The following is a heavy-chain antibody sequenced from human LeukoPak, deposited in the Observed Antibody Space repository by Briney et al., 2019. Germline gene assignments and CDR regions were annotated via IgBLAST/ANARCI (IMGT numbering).Heavy chain of an antibody. Sequence: PSETLSLTCTVSGGSVSSYSWSWIRQPPGKGLEWIGYIYHSGSTYYNPSLKSRVTISVDRSKNQFSLKLSSVTAADTAVYYCAGSIAAAGTRWFDPWGQGTLVTVSS. CDR2: IYHSGST. CDR1: GGSVSSYS. CDR3: AGSIAAAGTRWFDP. V-gene: IGHV4-30-2*01. J-gene: IGHJ5*02. D-gene: IGHD6-13*01.